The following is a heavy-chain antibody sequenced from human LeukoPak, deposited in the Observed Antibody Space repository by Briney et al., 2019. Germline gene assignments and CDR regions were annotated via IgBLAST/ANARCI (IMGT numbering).Heavy chain of an antibody. D-gene: IGHD4-17*01. V-gene: IGHV3-48*01. CDR3: ARDDLRPSRRPLVYYYYGMDV. J-gene: IGHJ6*02. CDR2: ISSSSSTI. Sequence: GGSLRLSCAASGFTFSSYSMNWVRQAPGKGLEWVSYISSSSSTIYYADSVKGRFTISRDNAKNSLYLQMNSLRAEDTAVYYCARDDLRPSRRPLVYYYYGMDVWGQGTTVTVSS. CDR1: GFTFSSYS.